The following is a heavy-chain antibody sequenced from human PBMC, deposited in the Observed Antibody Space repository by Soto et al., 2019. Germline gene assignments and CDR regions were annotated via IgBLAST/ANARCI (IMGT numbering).Heavy chain of an antibody. CDR2: ISYDGSNK. CDR1: GFTFSSYG. D-gene: IGHD1-26*01. J-gene: IGHJ4*02. Sequence: QVQLVESGGGVVQPGRSLRLSCAASGFTFSSYGMHWVRQAPGKGLEWVAVISYDGSNKYYADSVKGRFTISRDNSKNTLYLQMNSLRAEDTAVYYCAKDREGATTYWCQGTLVTVSS. CDR3: AKDREGATTY. V-gene: IGHV3-30*18.